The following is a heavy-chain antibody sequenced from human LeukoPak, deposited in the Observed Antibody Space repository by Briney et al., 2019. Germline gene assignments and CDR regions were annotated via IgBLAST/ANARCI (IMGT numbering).Heavy chain of an antibody. Sequence: GGSLRLSCAASGFTFSSYGMHWVRQAPGKGLEWVAVISYDGSNKYYADSVKGRFTISRDNSKNTLYLQMNSLRAEDTAVYYCAKDAPGGYSYGFDYWGQGTLVTVSS. V-gene: IGHV3-30*18. CDR3: AKDAPGGYSYGFDY. D-gene: IGHD5-18*01. CDR2: ISYDGSNK. J-gene: IGHJ4*02. CDR1: GFTFSSYG.